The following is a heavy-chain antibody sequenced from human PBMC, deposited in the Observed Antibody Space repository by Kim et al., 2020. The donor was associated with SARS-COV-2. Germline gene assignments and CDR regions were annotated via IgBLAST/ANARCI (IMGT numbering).Heavy chain of an antibody. J-gene: IGHJ5*02. CDR2: TP. Sequence: TPNYAQKFQDRVTITADESTNTAYMALTSLGSDDTAVYYCARVGVSNYFDPWGQGTLVTVSS. D-gene: IGHD3-3*01. CDR3: ARVGVSNYFDP. V-gene: IGHV1-69*01.